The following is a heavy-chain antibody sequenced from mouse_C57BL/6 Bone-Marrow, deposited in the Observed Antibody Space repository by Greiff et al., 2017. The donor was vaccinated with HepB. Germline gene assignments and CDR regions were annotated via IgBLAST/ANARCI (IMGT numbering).Heavy chain of an antibody. CDR2: IYPGNSDT. CDR3: TPITTVDGYYAMDY. J-gene: IGHJ4*01. Sequence: EVKLVESGTVLARPGASVKMSCKTSGYTFTSYWMHWVKQRPGQGLEWIGAIYPGNSDTSYNQKFKGKAKLTAVTSASTAYMELSSLTNEDSAVYYCTPITTVDGYYAMDYWGQGTSVTVSS. CDR1: GYTFTSYW. V-gene: IGHV1-5*01. D-gene: IGHD1-1*01.